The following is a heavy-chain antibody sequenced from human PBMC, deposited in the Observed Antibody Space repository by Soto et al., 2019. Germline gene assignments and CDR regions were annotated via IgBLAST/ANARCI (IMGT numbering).Heavy chain of an antibody. CDR2: IYHSGST. CDR1: GGSISSSNW. D-gene: IGHD6-13*01. J-gene: IGHJ5*02. Sequence: PSETLSLTCAVSGGSISSSNWWSWVRQPPGKGLEWIGEIYHSGSTNYNPSLKSRVTISVDKSKNQFSLKLSSVTAADTAVYYCARRVLGHSSWYNWFDPWGQETLVTVSS. V-gene: IGHV4-4*02. CDR3: ARRVLGHSSWYNWFDP.